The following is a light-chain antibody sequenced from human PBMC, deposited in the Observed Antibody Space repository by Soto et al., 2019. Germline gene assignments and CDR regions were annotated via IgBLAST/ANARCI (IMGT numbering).Light chain of an antibody. CDR3: QSYDCSLILYV. CDR1: SSNIGAGYD. CDR2: GNN. Sequence: QSVLTQPPSVSGAPGRRVTISCTGSSSNIGAGYDVNWYQQLPGSAPKLLIYGNNNRPSGVPDRFSGSKSGPSGSLAITGLQPEDEADYYCQSYDCSLILYVFGTGTKVTVL. V-gene: IGLV1-40*01. J-gene: IGLJ1*01.